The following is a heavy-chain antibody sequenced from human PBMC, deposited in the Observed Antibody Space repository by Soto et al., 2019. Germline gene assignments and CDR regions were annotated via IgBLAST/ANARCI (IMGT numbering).Heavy chain of an antibody. CDR1: GFTFSSYW. CDR2: IKSDGSSR. J-gene: IGHJ5*02. Sequence: EVQLVESGGGLVQPGGSLRLSSPASGFTFSSYWMHWVRQAPGKGLVWVSRIKSDGSSRCYADSVKGRLTISRDNAKNTLYLQMNSLRGEDKAVYYCAREWRAAALNWFDPWGQGTLVTVST. V-gene: IGHV3-74*01. D-gene: IGHD6-13*01. CDR3: AREWRAAALNWFDP.